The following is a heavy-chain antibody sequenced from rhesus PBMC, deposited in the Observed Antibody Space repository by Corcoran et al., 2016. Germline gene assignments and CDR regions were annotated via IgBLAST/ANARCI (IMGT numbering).Heavy chain of an antibody. Sequence: QVQLQESGPGVVKPSETLSLTCAVSGGSISDSYRWSWIRQPQGKGLEWLGYIYGSSTSTNYNPSLKSRVTISKDTSKNQFSLKLSSVTAADTDVYYCAREVAAAGPFDYWGQGVLVTVSS. J-gene: IGHJ4*01. V-gene: IGHV4S10*01. CDR1: GGSISDSYR. D-gene: IGHD6S26*01. CDR3: AREVAAAGPFDY. CDR2: IYGSSTST.